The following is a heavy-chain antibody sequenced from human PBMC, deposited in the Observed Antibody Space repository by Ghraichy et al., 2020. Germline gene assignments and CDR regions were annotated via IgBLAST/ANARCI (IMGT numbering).Heavy chain of an antibody. V-gene: IGHV3-48*01. CDR1: GFTFSTSS. CDR2: ISITSTTI. CDR3: ATEIAAGGENY. Sequence: ESLNISCAASGFTFSTSSMNWVRQAPGKGLEWVSYISITSTTIYYADSVKGRFTISRDNAKNSLYLQMNSLRAEDTAVYYCATEIAAGGENYWGQGTLVTVSS. D-gene: IGHD6-13*01. J-gene: IGHJ4*02.